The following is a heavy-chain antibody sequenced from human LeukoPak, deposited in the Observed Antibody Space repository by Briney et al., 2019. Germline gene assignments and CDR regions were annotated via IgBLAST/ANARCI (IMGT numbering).Heavy chain of an antibody. CDR1: GFTFDDYG. CDR2: INWNGGST. CDR3: ARGGRVLVGARKEYYYYGMDV. Sequence: GGSLRLSCAASGFTFDDYGMSWVRQAPGKGLEWVSGINWNGGSTGYADSVKGRFTISRDNAKNSLYLQMNSLRAEDTALYHCARGGRVLVGARKEYYYYGMDVWGQGTTVTVSS. D-gene: IGHD1-26*01. J-gene: IGHJ6*02. V-gene: IGHV3-20*01.